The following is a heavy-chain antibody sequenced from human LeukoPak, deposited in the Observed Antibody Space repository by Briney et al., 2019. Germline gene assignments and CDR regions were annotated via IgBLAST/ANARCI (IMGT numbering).Heavy chain of an antibody. CDR3: AIAYESGSFYRAFAY. V-gene: IGHV3-43*02. Sequence: PGGSLRLSCAASGVNGAAYAMYWVRQPPGKNLKWVSLISGDSDNKYSAASVKGRFTISRDNSKSSLYLEMNSLTTEDTALYYCAIAYESGSFYRAFAYWGQGALVTVSS. CDR1: GVNGAAYA. J-gene: IGHJ4*02. D-gene: IGHD3-10*01. CDR2: ISGDSDNK.